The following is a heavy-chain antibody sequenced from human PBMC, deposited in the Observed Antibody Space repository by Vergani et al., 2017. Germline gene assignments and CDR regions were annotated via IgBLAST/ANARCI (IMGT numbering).Heavy chain of an antibody. D-gene: IGHD5-18*01. J-gene: IGHJ4*02. CDR2: IYPGDSDT. Sequence: EVQLVQSGAEVKKPGESLKISCKGSGYSFTRYWIGWVRQMTGKGLGWMGIIYPGDSDTRYSPSFQGQVAISADKSISTAYLQWSSLKASDTAMYYCARQKTAMVTPHFDYWGQGTLVTVCS. V-gene: IGHV5-51*01. CDR3: ARQKTAMVTPHFDY. CDR1: GYSFTRYW.